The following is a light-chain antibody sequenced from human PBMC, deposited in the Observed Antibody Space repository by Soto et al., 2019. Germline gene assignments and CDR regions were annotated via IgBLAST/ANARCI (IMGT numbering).Light chain of an antibody. J-gene: IGLJ1*01. V-gene: IGLV2-14*01. CDR2: EVS. Sequence: ALTQPASVSGSPGQSITISCTGTSSDVGGSNYVSWYQHHPGKAPKLIISEVSNRPSGVSYRFSGSKSGDTASLTISGLQAEDEADYYCCSRTTSSTYAFGPGTKVTVL. CDR3: CSRTTSSTYA. CDR1: SSDVGGSNY.